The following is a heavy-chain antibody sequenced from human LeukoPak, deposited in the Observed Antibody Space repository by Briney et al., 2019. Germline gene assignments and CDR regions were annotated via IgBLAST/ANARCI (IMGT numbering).Heavy chain of an antibody. CDR1: GFTFSSYW. D-gene: IGHD3-10*01. CDR2: IKQDGSEK. V-gene: IGHV3-7*01. CDR3: ARDRMVRGVTLFDY. Sequence: GGSLRLSCAASGFTFSSYWMSWVRQAPGKGLEGVANIKQDGSEKYYVDSVKGRFTISRDNAKNSLYLQMNSLRAEDTAVYYCARDRMVRGVTLFDYWGQGTLVTVSS. J-gene: IGHJ4*02.